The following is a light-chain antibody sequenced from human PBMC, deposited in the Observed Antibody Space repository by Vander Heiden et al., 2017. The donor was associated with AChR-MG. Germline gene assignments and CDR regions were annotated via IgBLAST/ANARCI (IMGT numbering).Light chain of an antibody. CDR2: FGS. CDR1: QSLLHTNGYKY. Sequence: DIVMTQSPLSLPVILGEPASISCRSSQSLLHTNGYKYLDWYLQKPGQSPQLLIYFGSYRASGVPDRFSGSGSGTDFTLKISRVEAEDVGVYYCRQALQTPLTFGQGTRLEIK. J-gene: IGKJ5*01. V-gene: IGKV2-28*01. CDR3: RQALQTPLT.